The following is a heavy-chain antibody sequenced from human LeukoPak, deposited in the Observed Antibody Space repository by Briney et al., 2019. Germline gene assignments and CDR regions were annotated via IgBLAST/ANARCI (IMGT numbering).Heavy chain of an antibody. J-gene: IGHJ6*03. CDR1: GFTFSSYS. D-gene: IGHD5-18*01. V-gene: IGHV3-21*01. Sequence: GWSLRLSCAASGFTFSSYSMNWVRQAPGRGLEWVSSISSSSSYIYYADSVKGRFTISRDNAKNSLYLQMNSLRAEDTAVYYCARDQLLFTYYYYYMDVWGKGTTVTVSS. CDR2: ISSSSSYI. CDR3: ARDQLLFTYYYYYMDV.